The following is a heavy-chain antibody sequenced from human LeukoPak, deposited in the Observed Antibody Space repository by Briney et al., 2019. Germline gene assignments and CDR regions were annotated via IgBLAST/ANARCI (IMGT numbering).Heavy chain of an antibody. Sequence: SETLPLTCAVYGGSFSGYYWSWIRQPPGKGLEWIGEINHSGSTNYNPSLKSRVTISVDTSKNQFSLKLSSVTAADTAVYYCARVIHDFWSGYYPNFDYWGQGTLVTVSS. CDR2: INHSGST. J-gene: IGHJ4*02. CDR1: GGSFSGYY. CDR3: ARVIHDFWSGYYPNFDY. V-gene: IGHV4-34*01. D-gene: IGHD3-3*01.